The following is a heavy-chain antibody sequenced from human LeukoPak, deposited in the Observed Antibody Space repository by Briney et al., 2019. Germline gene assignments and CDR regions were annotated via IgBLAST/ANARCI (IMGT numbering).Heavy chain of an antibody. D-gene: IGHD3-3*01. CDR2: ICSSSSYI. V-gene: IGHV3-21*01. J-gene: IGHJ1*01. CDR3: SRGTPADYDFWSGYYTVYSQH. Sequence: GGTLRLSCAVSGFTFSSYSMNWVRQAPGKGLEWVSYICSSSSYIYYAAPAKGRFTIFRNNAKNSLLLQRNTLRPEAAACYYCSRGTPADYDFWSGYYTVYSQHWGQGTVVSVSS. CDR1: GFTFSSYS.